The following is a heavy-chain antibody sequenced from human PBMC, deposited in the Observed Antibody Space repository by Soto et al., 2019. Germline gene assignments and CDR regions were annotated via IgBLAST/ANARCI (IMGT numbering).Heavy chain of an antibody. Sequence: QLQLQESGPGLVKPSETLSLTCTVSGGSISSSSYYWGWIRQPPGKGLEWIGSIYYSGSTYYNPSLKIRVPISVDTSKNQFSLKLSSVTAADTAVYYCATDYSNWGAFDPWGQGTLVTVSS. CDR2: IYYSGST. CDR1: GGSISSSSYY. CDR3: ATDYSNWGAFDP. V-gene: IGHV4-39*02. J-gene: IGHJ5*02. D-gene: IGHD4-4*01.